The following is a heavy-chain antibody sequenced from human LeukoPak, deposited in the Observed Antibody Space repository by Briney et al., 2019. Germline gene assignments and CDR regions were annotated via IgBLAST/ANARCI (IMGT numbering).Heavy chain of an antibody. J-gene: IGHJ1*01. CDR2: ISGSGGTT. CDR1: GFTFISHA. D-gene: IGHD6-13*01. V-gene: IGHV3-23*01. Sequence: PGGSLRLSCTVSGFTFISHAMSWVRQAPGKGLEWVSGISGSGGTTYYAESVKGRFTISRDNAKRTLSLQMNSLRAEDTAVYYCARDEPASRGSWFIQNWGQGTLVTVSS. CDR3: ARDEPASRGSWFIQN.